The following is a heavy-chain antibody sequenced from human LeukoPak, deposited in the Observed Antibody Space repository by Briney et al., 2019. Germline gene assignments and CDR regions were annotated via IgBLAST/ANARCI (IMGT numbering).Heavy chain of an antibody. V-gene: IGHV3-23*01. CDR1: GFTFSSYA. D-gene: IGHD4-17*01. CDR3: AKDLYTYGTTPLDY. J-gene: IGHJ4*02. Sequence: AGGSLRLSCAASGFTFSSYAINWVRQAPGTGLEWVSAVSGSGGSTYYADSVKGRFTISRDYFKNTLFLQMNSLRAEDTAVYYCAKDLYTYGTTPLDYWGQGTLVTVSS. CDR2: VSGSGGST.